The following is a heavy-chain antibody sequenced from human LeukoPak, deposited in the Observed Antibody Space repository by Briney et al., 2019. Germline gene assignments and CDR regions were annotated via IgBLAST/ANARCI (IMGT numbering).Heavy chain of an antibody. CDR3: ARAEDPLAFDI. V-gene: IGHV3-7*01. CDR2: INHDGSGK. J-gene: IGHJ3*02. CDR1: GFTFSAYW. D-gene: IGHD1-14*01. Sequence: GGSLRLSCAASGFTFSAYWMNWVRQAPGKGLGWVANINHDGSGKYYVDSVKGRFTISRDNAKNSLYLQMNSLRAEDTAVYYCARAEDPLAFDIWGQGTMVTVSS.